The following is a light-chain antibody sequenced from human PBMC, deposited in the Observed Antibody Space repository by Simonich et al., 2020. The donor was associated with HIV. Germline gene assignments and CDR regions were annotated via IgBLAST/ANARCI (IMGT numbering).Light chain of an antibody. CDR1: ALPKKY. V-gene: IGLV3-10*01. CDR2: EDS. CDR3: QSADSSGTVV. Sequence: SYELTQPPSVSVSPGQTAPITCSGDALPKKYAYWYQQKSGQAPVLVIYEDSKRPSGIPERFSGSSSGTMATLTISGAQVEDEADYYCQSADSSGTVVFGGGTKLTVL. J-gene: IGLJ2*01.